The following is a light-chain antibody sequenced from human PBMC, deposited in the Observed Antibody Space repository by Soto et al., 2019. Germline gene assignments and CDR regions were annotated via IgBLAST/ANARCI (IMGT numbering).Light chain of an antibody. CDR1: QSVYRY. J-gene: IGKJ4*01. CDR3: QQRYNWPPLT. Sequence: EIVLAQSPATLSLSPGERATLSCRASQSVYRYLAWYQQKPGQAPRLLIYDTSNRATGIPARFSGSGSGTDFTLTISSLEPEDFAAYYCQQRYNWPPLTFGGGTKLEIK. V-gene: IGKV3-11*01. CDR2: DTS.